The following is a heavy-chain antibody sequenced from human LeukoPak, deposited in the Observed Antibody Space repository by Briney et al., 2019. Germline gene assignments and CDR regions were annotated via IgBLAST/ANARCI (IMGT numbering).Heavy chain of an antibody. V-gene: IGHV3-74*01. Sequence: GGSLRLSCAASGFTFSSYWMHWVRQGPGKGLVWVSRINTDGGTTTYADSVKGRFTSSRDNAKNTLYLQMNSLRAEDTAVFYCARGGVDYWGQGTLVTVSS. CDR2: INTDGGTT. CDR3: ARGGVDY. CDR1: GFTFSSYW. J-gene: IGHJ4*02.